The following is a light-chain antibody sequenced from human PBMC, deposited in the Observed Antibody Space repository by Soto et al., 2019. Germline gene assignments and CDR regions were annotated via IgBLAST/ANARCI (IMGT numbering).Light chain of an antibody. Sequence: DIQMTQSPSSVSASVGDRVTISCRASRDIGNWLAWYQQKPGKAPKLLIYATFSLQSGVPSRFSGSGSGTDFTLTISSLPPEDFATYYCQQANSFPITFGQGTRLEIK. CDR3: QQANSFPIT. V-gene: IGKV1D-12*01. CDR2: ATF. CDR1: RDIGNW. J-gene: IGKJ5*01.